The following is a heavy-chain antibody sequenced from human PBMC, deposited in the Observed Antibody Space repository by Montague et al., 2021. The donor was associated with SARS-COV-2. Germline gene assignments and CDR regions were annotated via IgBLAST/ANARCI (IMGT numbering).Heavy chain of an antibody. V-gene: IGHV3-23*01. CDR2: IHGSGRIT. J-gene: IGHJ3*02. CDR1: GFTFSNYA. CDR3: AKDRLALRWFRGSCDAFDI. Sequence: SLRLSCAASGFTFSNYAMSWVRQAPGKGLEWVSTIHGSGRITYYADSVKGRFTISRDNSKNTLYLQMNSLRADDTAVYYCAKDRLALRWFRGSCDAFDIWGKGKMGTGSS. D-gene: IGHD3-10*01.